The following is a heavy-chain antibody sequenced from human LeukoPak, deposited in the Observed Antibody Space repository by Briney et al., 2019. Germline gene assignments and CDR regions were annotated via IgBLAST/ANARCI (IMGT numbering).Heavy chain of an antibody. CDR3: ARVIGGYGDY. V-gene: IGHV3-21*01. CDR2: ISSSSSYI. D-gene: IGHD5-12*01. CDR1: GFTFRSYS. Sequence: PGGPLRLSCAPSGFTFRSYSMNWVPRAPGRGLEWVSSISSSSSYIYYADSVKGRFTISRDNAKNSLYLQMNSLRAEDTAVYYCARVIGGYGDYWGQGTLVTVSS. J-gene: IGHJ4*02.